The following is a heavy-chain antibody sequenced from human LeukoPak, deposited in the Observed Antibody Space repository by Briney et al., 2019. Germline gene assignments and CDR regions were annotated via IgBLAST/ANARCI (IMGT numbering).Heavy chain of an antibody. Sequence: ASVKVSCKASGGTFISYAISWVRQAPGQGLEWMGGIIPIFGTANYAQKFQGRVTITADESTSTAYTELSSLRSEDTAVYYCARLADPYYDILTGYPRGPYYFDYWGQGTLVTVSS. CDR3: ARLADPYYDILTGYPRGPYYFDY. V-gene: IGHV1-69*13. D-gene: IGHD3-9*01. J-gene: IGHJ4*02. CDR1: GGTFISYA. CDR2: IIPIFGTA.